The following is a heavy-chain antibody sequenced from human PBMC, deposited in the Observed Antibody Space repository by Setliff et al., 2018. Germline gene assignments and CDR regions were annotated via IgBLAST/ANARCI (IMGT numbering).Heavy chain of an antibody. D-gene: IGHD2-8*02. Sequence: SVKVSCKASGGTFSSYAISWVRQAPGQGLEWMGGIIPMFSTTNYAQKFQGRVTITTDESTNTAYMELSSLRSEDTAVYYCASTGTHSTNAFDIWGQGTMVTVSS. CDR3: ASTGTHSTNAFDI. CDR2: IIPMFSTT. J-gene: IGHJ3*02. CDR1: GGTFSSYA. V-gene: IGHV1-69*05.